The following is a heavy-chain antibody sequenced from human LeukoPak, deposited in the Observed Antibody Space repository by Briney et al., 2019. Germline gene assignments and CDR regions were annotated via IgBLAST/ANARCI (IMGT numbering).Heavy chain of an antibody. J-gene: IGHJ4*02. Sequence: PSETLSLTCTVSGGSISSYYWSWIRQPPGKGLEWIGYIYYSGSTNYNPSLKSRVTISVDTSKNQFSLKLSSVTAADTAVYYCARGPARWLVTVDYWGQGTLVTVSS. CDR1: GGSISSYY. CDR2: IYYSGST. V-gene: IGHV4-59*12. D-gene: IGHD3-9*01. CDR3: ARGPARWLVTVDY.